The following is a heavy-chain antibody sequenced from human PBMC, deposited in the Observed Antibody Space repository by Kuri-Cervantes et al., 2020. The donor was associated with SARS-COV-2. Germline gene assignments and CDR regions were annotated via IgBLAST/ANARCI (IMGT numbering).Heavy chain of an antibody. Sequence: ASVKVSCKASGYTFTSYGISWVRQAPGQGLEWMGWISAYNGNTNYAQKLQGRVTMTTDKSTSTAYMELSSLRSEDTAVYYCAGGGSGSYNFGYWGQGTLVTVSS. D-gene: IGHD3-10*01. V-gene: IGHV1-18*01. CDR1: GYTFTSYG. CDR3: AGGGSGSYNFGY. J-gene: IGHJ4*02. CDR2: ISAYNGNT.